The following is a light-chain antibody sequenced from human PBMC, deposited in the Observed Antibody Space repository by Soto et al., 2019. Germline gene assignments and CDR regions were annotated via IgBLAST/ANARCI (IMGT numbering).Light chain of an antibody. CDR2: GAS. CDR3: QQLNGSPWT. Sequence: IQLTQSPSSLSASVGDRVTITYRASPAIASFLAWYQQKPGTAPKLLIYGASTLQSGVPSRFSGSRSGTDYTLTIASLQPEDFATYYCQQLNGSPWTFGQGTKVEIK. V-gene: IGKV1-9*01. CDR1: PAIASF. J-gene: IGKJ1*01.